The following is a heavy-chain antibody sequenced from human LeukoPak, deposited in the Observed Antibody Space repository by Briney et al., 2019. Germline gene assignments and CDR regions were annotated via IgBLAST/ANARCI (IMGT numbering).Heavy chain of an antibody. D-gene: IGHD1-26*01. CDR2: INSDGSST. CDR3: AGVVGATTEFDY. Sequence: GGSLRLSCAASGFTFSSYWMHWVRQAPGKGLVWVSRINSDGSSTSYADSVKGRFTISRDNAKNTLYLQMNSLRAEDTAVYYCAGVVGATTEFDYWGQGTLVTVSS. J-gene: IGHJ4*02. CDR1: GFTFSSYW. V-gene: IGHV3-74*01.